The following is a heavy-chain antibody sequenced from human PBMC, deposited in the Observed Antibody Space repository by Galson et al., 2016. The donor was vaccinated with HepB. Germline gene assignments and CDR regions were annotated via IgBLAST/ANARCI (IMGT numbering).Heavy chain of an antibody. CDR3: ARGTREFDF. CDR2: VSYDGKNE. V-gene: IGHV3-33*05. CDR1: GFGFSDFA. D-gene: IGHD5-24*01. Sequence: SLRLSCAASGFGFSDFAMHWVRQAPGKGLEWLALVSYDGKNEVYRDSVKGRLSISRDNPTNTLYLQLSSLRAEDTAIYYCARGTREFDFWGQGTLVTVSS. J-gene: IGHJ4*02.